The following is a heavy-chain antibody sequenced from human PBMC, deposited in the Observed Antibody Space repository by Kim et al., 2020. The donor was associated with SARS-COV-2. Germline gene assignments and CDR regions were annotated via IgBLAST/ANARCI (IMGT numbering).Heavy chain of an antibody. Sequence: ASVKVSCKASGYTFTSYAMNWVRQAPGQGLEWMGWINTNTGNPTYAQGFTGRFVFSLDTSVSTAYLQISSLKAEDTAVYYCARDGGGSGWYFRFLNYYYYMDVWGKGTTVTVSS. CDR3: ARDGGGSGWYFRFLNYYYYMDV. D-gene: IGHD6-19*01. V-gene: IGHV7-4-1*02. J-gene: IGHJ6*03. CDR2: INTNTGNP. CDR1: GYTFTSYA.